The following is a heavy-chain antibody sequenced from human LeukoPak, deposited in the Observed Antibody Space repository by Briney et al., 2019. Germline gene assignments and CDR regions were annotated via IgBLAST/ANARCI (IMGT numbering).Heavy chain of an antibody. CDR1: GFTFNRYA. CDR2: ITSSGDNR. J-gene: IGHJ3*02. CDR3: AKDILFEEDAFDI. V-gene: IGHV3-23*01. Sequence: GGSLRLSCAASGFTFNRYAMSWVRQAPGKGLEWVSTITSSGDNRNYADSVKGRFTISRDNSKNTLYLQMNSLRAEDTAVYYCAKDILFEEDAFDIWGQGTMVTVSS.